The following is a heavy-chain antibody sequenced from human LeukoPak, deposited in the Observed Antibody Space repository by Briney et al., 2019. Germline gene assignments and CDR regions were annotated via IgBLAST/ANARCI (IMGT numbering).Heavy chain of an antibody. Sequence: SETLSLTCTVSGGSISSGSYYWSWIRQPAGKGLEWIGRMSTTGSSNYNPSLKSRVTISVDTSKNQFSLKLSSVTAADTAVYYCARAITIGGLFDYWGQGTLVTVSS. CDR3: ARAITIGGLFDY. V-gene: IGHV4-61*02. CDR1: GGSISSGSYY. D-gene: IGHD3-16*01. J-gene: IGHJ4*02. CDR2: MSTTGSS.